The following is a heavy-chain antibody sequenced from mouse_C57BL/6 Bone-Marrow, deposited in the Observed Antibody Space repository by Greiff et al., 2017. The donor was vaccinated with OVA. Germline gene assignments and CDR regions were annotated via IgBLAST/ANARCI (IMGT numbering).Heavy chain of an antibody. D-gene: IGHD1-1*01. CDR2: ISSGGSYT. CDR1: GFTFSSYG. J-gene: IGHJ4*01. Sequence: EVKLMESGGDLVKPGGSLKLSCAASGFTFSSYGMSWVRQTPDKRLEWVATISSGGSYTYYPDSVKGRFTISRDNAKNTLYLQMSSLKSEDTDMYYCARHYYGSVYYAMDYWGQGTSVTVSS. V-gene: IGHV5-6*01. CDR3: ARHYYGSVYYAMDY.